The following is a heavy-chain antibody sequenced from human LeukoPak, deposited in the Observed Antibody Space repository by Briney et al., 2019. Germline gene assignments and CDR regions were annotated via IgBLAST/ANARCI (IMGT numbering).Heavy chain of an antibody. J-gene: IGHJ4*02. CDR2: ISSSGSTI. CDR1: GFTFSDYY. CDR3: VRDQPIGYSNGYPFDY. V-gene: IGHV3-11*04. Sequence: PGGSLRLSCAASGFTFSDYYMSWLPQAPGKGLEWVSYISSSGSTIYYADSVKGRFTISRDNAKNSLYLQMNSLRAEDTAVYYCVRDQPIGYSNGYPFDYWGQGTLVTVSS. D-gene: IGHD5-18*01.